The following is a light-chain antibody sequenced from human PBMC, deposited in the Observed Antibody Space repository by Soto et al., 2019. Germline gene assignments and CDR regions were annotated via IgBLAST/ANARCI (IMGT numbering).Light chain of an antibody. Sequence: EIVMTQSPATLSVSPGERATLSCRASQSVSSNLAWYQQTPGQAPRLLIYGASTRATGIPARFSGSGSGTEFTLTISSLQSEDFADYYCQQYNNWPPYTFGQGTKLEIK. CDR2: GAS. CDR1: QSVSSN. V-gene: IGKV3-15*01. J-gene: IGKJ2*01. CDR3: QQYNNWPPYT.